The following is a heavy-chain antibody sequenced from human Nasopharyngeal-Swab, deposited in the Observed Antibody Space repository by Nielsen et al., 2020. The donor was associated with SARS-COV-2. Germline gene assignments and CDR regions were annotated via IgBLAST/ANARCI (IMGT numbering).Heavy chain of an antibody. V-gene: IGHV4-39*01. J-gene: IGHJ4*02. CDR1: GGSISSSSYY. CDR2: IYYSGST. CDR3: ARGFDY. Sequence: GSLRLSCTVSGGSISSSSYYWGWVRPPPGKGLEWIGSIYYSGSTYYNPSLKSRVTISVDTSKNQFSLKLSSVTAADTAVYYCARGFDYGGQGTLVTVSS.